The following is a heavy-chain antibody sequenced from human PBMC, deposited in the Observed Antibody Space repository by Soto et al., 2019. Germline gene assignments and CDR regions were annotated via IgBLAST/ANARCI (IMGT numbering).Heavy chain of an antibody. CDR2: IIPMFGTA. J-gene: IGHJ6*02. V-gene: IGHV1-69*01. Sequence: QVQLVQSGAEVRKTGSSVKASCKASGGTFSNHAISWVRQAPGQGLEWIGGIIPMFGTADYAQKFQGRVTITADESTTTAHMELSSLRSEDSAVYYCARDDATYCGGDCYRYFFYGLDVWGQGTTVTVSS. CDR1: GGTFSNHA. CDR3: ARDDATYCGGDCYRYFFYGLDV. D-gene: IGHD2-21*02.